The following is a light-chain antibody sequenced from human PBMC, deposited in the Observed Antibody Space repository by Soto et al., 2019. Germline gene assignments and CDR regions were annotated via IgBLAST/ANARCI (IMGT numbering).Light chain of an antibody. CDR1: SSDVGGYNY. CDR2: DVS. J-gene: IGLJ2*01. Sequence: QSVLTQPASVSGSPGQSITISCTGTSSDVGGYNYVSWYQQHPGKAPKLMIYDVSNRPSGVSNRFSGSKSGNTASLTISGLQAEDEADYYCSSYTSSSTLVLFGGGTQLTAL. V-gene: IGLV2-14*01. CDR3: SSYTSSSTLVL.